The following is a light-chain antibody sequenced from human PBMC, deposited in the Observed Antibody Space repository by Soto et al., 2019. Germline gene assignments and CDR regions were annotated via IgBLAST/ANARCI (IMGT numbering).Light chain of an antibody. J-gene: IGLJ2*01. CDR2: GNY. Sequence: QLVLTQPPSVSGAPGQRVTISCIGSSSNIGAAHDVHWYQQLPGTAPKLLICGNYNRPSGVPDRFSGSRSGAAASLAITGLRAEDEADYYCQSYDSSLNVVFGGGTKVTVL. CDR1: SSNIGAAHD. V-gene: IGLV1-40*01. CDR3: QSYDSSLNVV.